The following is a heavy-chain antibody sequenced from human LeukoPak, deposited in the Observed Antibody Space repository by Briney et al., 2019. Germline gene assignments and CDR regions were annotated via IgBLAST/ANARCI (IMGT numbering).Heavy chain of an antibody. CDR3: ARDLWARQQLVKGSNPFDP. D-gene: IGHD6-13*01. CDR2: IIPIFGTA. Sequence: VASVKVSCKASGGTFSNYAISWVRQAPGQGLEWMGRIIPIFGTANYAQKFQGRVTITADKSTSTAYMELSSLRSEDTAVYYCARDLWARQQLVKGSNPFDPWGQGTLVTVSS. V-gene: IGHV1-69*06. J-gene: IGHJ5*02. CDR1: GGTFSNYA.